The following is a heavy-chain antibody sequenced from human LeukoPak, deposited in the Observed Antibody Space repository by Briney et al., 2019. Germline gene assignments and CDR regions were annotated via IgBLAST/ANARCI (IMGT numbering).Heavy chain of an antibody. V-gene: IGHV4-59*08. D-gene: IGHD3-10*01. CDR1: GGSISSYY. Sequence: PSETLSLTCTVSGGSISSYYWSWIRQPPGKGLEWIGYIYYSGSTNYNPSLKSRVTISVDTSKNQFSLKLSSMTAADTAVYYCARHSSVLLWFGELALDDWFDPWGQGTLVTVSS. CDR2: IYYSGST. J-gene: IGHJ5*02. CDR3: ARHSSVLLWFGELALDDWFDP.